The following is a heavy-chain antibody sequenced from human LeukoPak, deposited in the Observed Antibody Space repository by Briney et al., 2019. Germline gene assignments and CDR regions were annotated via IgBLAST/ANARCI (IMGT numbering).Heavy chain of an antibody. CDR3: ARKNDFGI. Sequence: SETLSLTCTVSGGSITSDHWNWIRQPPGKGLEWIGCIYYSGRTYYNPSLKSRITISVDMSKMQFSLRLTSVTAADTAVYYCARKNDFGIWGQGTLVTVSS. J-gene: IGHJ3*02. V-gene: IGHV4-59*01. D-gene: IGHD4/OR15-4a*01. CDR1: GGSITSDH. CDR2: IYYSGRT.